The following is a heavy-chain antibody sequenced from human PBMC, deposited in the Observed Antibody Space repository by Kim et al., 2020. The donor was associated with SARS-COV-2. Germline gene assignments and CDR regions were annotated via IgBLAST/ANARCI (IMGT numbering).Heavy chain of an antibody. J-gene: IGHJ4*02. Sequence: SETLSLTCTVSGGSISSSSYYWGWIRQPPGKGLEWLGSIYYSGSTYYNPSLKSRVTISVDTSKNQFSLKLSSVTAADTAVDYCARELPPLYYFDYWGQG. V-gene: IGHV4-39*07. CDR2: IYYSGST. CDR1: GGSISSSSYY. D-gene: IGHD1-26*01. CDR3: ARELPPLYYFDY.